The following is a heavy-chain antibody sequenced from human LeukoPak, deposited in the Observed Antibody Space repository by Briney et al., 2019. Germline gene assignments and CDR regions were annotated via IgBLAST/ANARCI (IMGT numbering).Heavy chain of an antibody. CDR2: IYYSGST. CDR3: ARDYGWDTRHWFDP. D-gene: IGHD1-26*01. J-gene: IGHJ5*02. CDR1: GGSISSYY. Sequence: SETLSLTCTVSGGSISSYYWGWIRQPPGNGLEWIGSIYYSGSTYYNPSLKSRFTISVDTSKNQFSLKLSSVTAADTAVYYCARDYGWDTRHWFDPWGQGTLVTVSS. V-gene: IGHV4-39*07.